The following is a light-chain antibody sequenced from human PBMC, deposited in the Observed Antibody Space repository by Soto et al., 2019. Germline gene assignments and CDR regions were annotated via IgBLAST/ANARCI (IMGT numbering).Light chain of an antibody. V-gene: IGKV1-39*01. Sequence: DIQVTQSPPSLSASVGDRVTITCRASQTINKFLSWYQQKPGKAPKLLIYAASSLQSGVPSRFMGSGSGTNFTLTITTLQPEDFATYYCQQTHSVPPVTFGQGTRLEIQ. CDR1: QTINKF. J-gene: IGKJ5*01. CDR2: AAS. CDR3: QQTHSVPPVT.